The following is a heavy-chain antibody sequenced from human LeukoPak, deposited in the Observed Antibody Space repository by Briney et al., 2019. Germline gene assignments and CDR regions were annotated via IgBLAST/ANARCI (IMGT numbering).Heavy chain of an antibody. D-gene: IGHD1-26*01. CDR3: ARGRWELPDDAFDI. V-gene: IGHV3-11*01. Sequence: GGSPRLSCAASGFTFSDYYMSWIRQAPRKGLEWVSYISSSGSTIYYADSVKGRFTISRDNAKNSLYLQMNSLRAEDTAVYYCARGRWELPDDAFDIWGQGTMVTVSS. J-gene: IGHJ3*02. CDR1: GFTFSDYY. CDR2: ISSSGSTI.